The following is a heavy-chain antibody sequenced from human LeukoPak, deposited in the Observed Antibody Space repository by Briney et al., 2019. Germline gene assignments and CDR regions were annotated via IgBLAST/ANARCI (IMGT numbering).Heavy chain of an antibody. V-gene: IGHV3-23*01. J-gene: IGHJ4*02. Sequence: PGGSLRLSCAASGFTFSSYSMNWVRQAPGKGLEWVSAISGSGGSTYYADSVKGRFTISRDNSKNTLYLQMNSLRAEDTAVYYCAKLWFGELLDYFDYWGQGTLVTVSS. CDR2: ISGSGGST. CDR1: GFTFSSYS. D-gene: IGHD3-10*01. CDR3: AKLWFGELLDYFDY.